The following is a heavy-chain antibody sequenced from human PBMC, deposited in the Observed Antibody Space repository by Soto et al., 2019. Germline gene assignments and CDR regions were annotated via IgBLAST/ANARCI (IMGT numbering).Heavy chain of an antibody. CDR3: ARLQHDTSGYYPYYFDY. CDR2: IYYSGST. D-gene: IGHD3-22*01. V-gene: IGHV4-31*03. CDR1: GGSINGGRHY. J-gene: IGHJ4*01. Sequence: SETLSLTCTVSGGSINGGRHYWSWIRQHPGTGLEWIGYIYYSGSTYYNPSLKSRVNISVVTSKNQFSLRLSSVTAADTAVYYCARLQHDTSGYYPYYFDYWGHGTLVTVSS.